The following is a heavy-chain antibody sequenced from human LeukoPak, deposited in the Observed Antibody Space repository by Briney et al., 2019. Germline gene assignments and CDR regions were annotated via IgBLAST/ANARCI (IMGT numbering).Heavy chain of an antibody. V-gene: IGHV3-23*01. CDR3: AKVEGDIVVVPAADFDY. CDR2: ISGSGGST. CDR1: GFTFSSYA. Sequence: GGSLRLSCAASGFTFSSYAMSWVRQAPGKGLEWVSAISGSGGSTYYADSVKGRFTISRDSSKNTLYLQMNSLRAEDTAVYYCAKVEGDIVVVPAADFDYWGQGTLVTVSS. D-gene: IGHD2-2*01. J-gene: IGHJ4*02.